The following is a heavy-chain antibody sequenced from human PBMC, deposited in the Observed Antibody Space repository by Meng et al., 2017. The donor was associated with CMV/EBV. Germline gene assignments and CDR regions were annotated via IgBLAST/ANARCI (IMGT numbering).Heavy chain of an antibody. J-gene: IGHJ6*02. CDR1: GYTFTGYY. V-gene: IGHV1-8*02. Sequence: ASVKVSCKASGYTFTGYYMHWVRQAPGQGLEWMGWMNPNSGNTGYAQKFQGRVTMTGNTSISTAYMELSSLRSEDTAVYYCARGPYCSSTSCYVAFVYYYYYGMDVWGQGTTVTVSS. D-gene: IGHD2-2*01. CDR2: MNPNSGNT. CDR3: ARGPYCSSTSCYVAFVYYYYYGMDV.